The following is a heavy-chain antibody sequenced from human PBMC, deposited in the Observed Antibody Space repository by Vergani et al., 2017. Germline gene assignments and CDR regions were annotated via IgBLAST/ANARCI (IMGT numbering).Heavy chain of an antibody. J-gene: IGHJ6*02. CDR3: AKDLGYDILTGYYTRYYYYGMDV. D-gene: IGHD3-9*01. Sequence: VQLVESGGGLVQPGGSLRLSCAASGFTFSSYALSWVRQALGKGLEWVSAISGSGGSTYYADSVKGRFRISRDNSKNTLYLQMNSLRAEDTGVYNCAKDLGYDILTGYYTRYYYYGMDVWGQGTTVTVSS. CDR1: GFTFSSYA. V-gene: IGHV3-23*04. CDR2: ISGSGGST.